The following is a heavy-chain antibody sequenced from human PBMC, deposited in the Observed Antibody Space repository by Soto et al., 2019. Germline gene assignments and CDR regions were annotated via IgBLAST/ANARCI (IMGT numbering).Heavy chain of an antibody. D-gene: IGHD6-13*01. V-gene: IGHV4-61*01. CDR3: ARVVHSSSWDNPYYYYGMDV. J-gene: IGHJ6*02. CDR2: IYYSGST. CDR1: GGSVSSGIYY. Sequence: SETLSLTCTVSGGSVSSGIYYWSWIRQPPGKRLERIGYIYYSGSTNYNPSLKSRVTISVDTSKNQFSLKLSSVTAADTAVYYCARVVHSSSWDNPYYYYGMDVWGQGTTVTVSS.